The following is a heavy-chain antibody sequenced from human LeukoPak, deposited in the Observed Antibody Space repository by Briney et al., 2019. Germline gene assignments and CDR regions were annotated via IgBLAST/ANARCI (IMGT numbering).Heavy chain of an antibody. Sequence: SVTLTLPCTVSGGPINRYYWIWLRQPAGKGLEWLRRIYTSGSTNYISSLKSRVTMSVETSNNQFSLKLSSVTAADTAVYYCARDGYGSGSYQSDYYYYGMDVWGQGTTVTVSS. D-gene: IGHD3-10*01. J-gene: IGHJ6*02. CDR2: IYTSGST. V-gene: IGHV4-4*07. CDR1: GGPINRYY. CDR3: ARDGYGSGSYQSDYYYYGMDV.